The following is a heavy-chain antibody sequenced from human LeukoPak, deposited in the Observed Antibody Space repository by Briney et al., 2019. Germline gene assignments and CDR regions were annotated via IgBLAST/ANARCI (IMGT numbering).Heavy chain of an antibody. D-gene: IGHD6-13*01. CDR2: IGSGGSPI. CDR1: GGSFSGYY. Sequence: LSLTCAVYGGSFSGYYWSWVRQAPGKGLEWVSYIGSGGSPIYYADSVRGRFSISRDNAKNSLYLQMNSLRAEDTALYYCAKALYSRYFQHWGQGTLVTVSS. CDR3: AKALYSRYFQH. V-gene: IGHV3-11*01. J-gene: IGHJ1*01.